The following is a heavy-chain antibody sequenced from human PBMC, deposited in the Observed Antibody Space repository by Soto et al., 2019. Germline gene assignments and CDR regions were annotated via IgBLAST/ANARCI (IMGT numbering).Heavy chain of an antibody. D-gene: IGHD5-12*01. CDR1: GFTFSDYY. J-gene: IGHJ4*02. Sequence: QVQLVESGGGLVKPGGSLRLSCAAAGFTFSDYYMSWIRQAPGKGLEWVSYISSSSSYTNYADSVKGRFTISRDNAKNSLYLQMNSLRAEDTAVYYCARAGYDSPPDYWGQGTLVTVSS. CDR3: ARAGYDSPPDY. CDR2: ISSSSSYT. V-gene: IGHV3-11*06.